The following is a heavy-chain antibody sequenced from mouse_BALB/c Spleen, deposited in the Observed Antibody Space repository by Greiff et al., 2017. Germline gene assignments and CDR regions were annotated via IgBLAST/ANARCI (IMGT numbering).Heavy chain of an antibody. CDR1: GYTFTDYY. Sequence: VQLQQSGAELARPGASVKLSCKASGYTFTDYYINWVKQRTGQGLEWIGEIYPGSGNTYYNEKFKGKATLTADKSSSTAYMQLSSLTSEDSAVYFCARVGTYMGFAYWGQGTLVTVSA. J-gene: IGHJ3*01. D-gene: IGHD1-1*02. CDR3: ARVGTYMGFAY. V-gene: IGHV1-77*01. CDR2: IYPGSGNT.